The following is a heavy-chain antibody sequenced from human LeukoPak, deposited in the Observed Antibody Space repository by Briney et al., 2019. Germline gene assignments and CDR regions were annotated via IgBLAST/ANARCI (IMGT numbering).Heavy chain of an antibody. CDR1: GGTFSSYA. CDR2: IIPIFSTA. Sequence: SVKVSCKASGGTFSSYAISWVRQAPGQGLEWMGGIIPIFSTANYAQKFQGRVTITTDESTSTAYMELSSLRSEDTAVYYCARVTCSSTSCQKYYFDYWGQGTLVTVSS. CDR3: ARVTCSSTSCQKYYFDY. D-gene: IGHD2-2*01. J-gene: IGHJ4*02. V-gene: IGHV1-69*05.